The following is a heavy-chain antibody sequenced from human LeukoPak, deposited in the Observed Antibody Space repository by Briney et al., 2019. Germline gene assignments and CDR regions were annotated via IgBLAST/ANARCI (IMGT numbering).Heavy chain of an antibody. Sequence: QPGGSLRLSCAASGFTFSSSAMSWVRQVPGKGLEWVSGISASGGSTSYADSVRGRFTISRDNSKNTLYVQMNSLRDEDTAVCYCAKDQRWESPHYLDSWGQGTLVTVSS. CDR3: AKDQRWESPHYLDS. CDR1: GFTFSSSA. CDR2: ISASGGST. J-gene: IGHJ4*02. D-gene: IGHD1-26*01. V-gene: IGHV3-23*01.